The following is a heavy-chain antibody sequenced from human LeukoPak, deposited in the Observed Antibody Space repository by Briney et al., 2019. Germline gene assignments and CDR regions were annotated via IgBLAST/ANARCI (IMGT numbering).Heavy chain of an antibody. J-gene: IGHJ4*02. Sequence: SETLSLSCTVSGGSISSYYWSWIRQPPGKGLEWIGYIYYSGSTNYNPSLKSRVTISVDTSKNQFSPKLSSVTAADTAVYYCARSDSYGYVYYFDYWGQGTLVTVSS. V-gene: IGHV4-59*01. CDR3: ARSDSYGYVYYFDY. D-gene: IGHD5-18*01. CDR1: GGSISSYY. CDR2: IYYSGST.